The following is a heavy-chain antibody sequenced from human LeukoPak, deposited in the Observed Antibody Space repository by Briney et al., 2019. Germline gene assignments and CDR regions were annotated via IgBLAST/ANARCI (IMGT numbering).Heavy chain of an antibody. J-gene: IGHJ1*01. Sequence: SETLSLTCAVYGGSFSGYYWSWIRQPPGKGLEWIGEINHSGSTNYNPSLKSRVTISVDKSKNQFSLKLSSVTAADTAVYYCASSLGITMIVARSGYFQHWGQGTLVTVSS. CDR1: GGSFSGYY. CDR2: INHSGST. V-gene: IGHV4-34*01. CDR3: ASSLGITMIVARSGYFQH. D-gene: IGHD3-22*01.